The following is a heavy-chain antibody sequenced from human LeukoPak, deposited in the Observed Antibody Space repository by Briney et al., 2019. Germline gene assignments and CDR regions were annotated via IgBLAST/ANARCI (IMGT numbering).Heavy chain of an antibody. V-gene: IGHV3-21*01. CDR1: GFTFSSYS. CDR2: ISSSSSYI. J-gene: IGHJ4*02. D-gene: IGHD1-7*01. CDR3: ARGARNNWNYEHYFDY. Sequence: GGSLRLSCAASGFTFSSYSMNWVRQAPGKGLEWVSSISSSSSYIYYADSVKGRFTTSRDNAKNSLYLQMNSLRAEDTAVYYCARGARNNWNYEHYFDYWGQGTLVTVSS.